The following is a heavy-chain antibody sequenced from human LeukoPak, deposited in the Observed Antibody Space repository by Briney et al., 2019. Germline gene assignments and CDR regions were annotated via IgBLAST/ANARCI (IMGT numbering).Heavy chain of an antibody. V-gene: IGHV3-9*01. D-gene: IGHD3-10*01. CDR1: GFTFDDYA. CDR3: AKVVWFGELDWFDP. CDR2: ISWNSGSI. Sequence: PGGSLRLSCAASGFTFDDYAMHWVRQAPGKGLEWVSGISWNSGSIGYADSVKGRFTISRDNAKNSLYLQMNSLRAEDTAVYYCAKVVWFGELDWFDPWGQGTLVTVSS. J-gene: IGHJ5*02.